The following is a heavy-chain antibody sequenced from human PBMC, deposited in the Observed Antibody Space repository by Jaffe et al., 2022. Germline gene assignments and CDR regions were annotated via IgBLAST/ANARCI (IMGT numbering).Heavy chain of an antibody. CDR2: INPSGGST. J-gene: IGHJ6*03. Sequence: QVQLVQSGAEVKKPGASVKVSCKASGYTFTSYYMHWVRQAPGQGLEWMGIINPSGGSTSYAQKFQGRVTMTRDTSTSTVYMELSSLRSEDTAVYYCARAPFTYYDFWSGPGYYMDVWGKGTTVTVSS. CDR1: GYTFTSYY. V-gene: IGHV1-46*03. CDR3: ARAPFTYYDFWSGPGYYMDV. D-gene: IGHD3-3*01.